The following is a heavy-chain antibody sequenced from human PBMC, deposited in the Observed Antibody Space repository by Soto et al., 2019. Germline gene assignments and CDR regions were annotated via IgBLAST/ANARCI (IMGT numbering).Heavy chain of an antibody. CDR3: AASSDYVWGSYRSIDY. CDR1: GASIGSTTFF. CDR2: IYHSGTT. Sequence: PSETLSLTCTVSGASIGSTTFFWGWIRQPPGKGLEWIGSIYHSGTTYYNPSLESRVTISVDTSKNQFSLKLSSVTAADTAVYYCAASSDYVWGSYRSIDYWAREPWSPSPQ. J-gene: IGHJ4*02. V-gene: IGHV4-39*07. D-gene: IGHD3-16*02.